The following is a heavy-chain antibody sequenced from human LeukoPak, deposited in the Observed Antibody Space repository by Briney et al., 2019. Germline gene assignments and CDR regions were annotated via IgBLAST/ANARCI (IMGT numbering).Heavy chain of an antibody. CDR1: GYSINSGYF. Sequence: SETLSLTCTVSGYSINSGYFWGWVRQPPGKGPEWIGSIFHTGDVYYNPSLRSRVTISVDTSRNQVSLKVTSVTAADTALYYCARVVASTSIDSWGQGILVTVSS. J-gene: IGHJ4*02. CDR3: ARVVASTSIDS. CDR2: IFHTGDV. D-gene: IGHD2-15*01. V-gene: IGHV4-38-2*02.